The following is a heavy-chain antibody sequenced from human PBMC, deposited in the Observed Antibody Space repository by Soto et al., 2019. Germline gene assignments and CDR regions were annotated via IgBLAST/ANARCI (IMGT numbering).Heavy chain of an antibody. V-gene: IGHV4-61*03. D-gene: IGHD1-7*01. J-gene: IGHJ4*02. Sequence: SETLSLTCTVSGGSVSSGNYFWTWIRQPPGKGLEWIGHTFNSESTKYSPSLKSRATISVDTSRNHFSLNLDSVTPADAAVYYCARLGNYEGVYWGQGAQVTVSS. CDR2: TFNSEST. CDR1: GGSVSSGNYF. CDR3: ARLGNYEGVY.